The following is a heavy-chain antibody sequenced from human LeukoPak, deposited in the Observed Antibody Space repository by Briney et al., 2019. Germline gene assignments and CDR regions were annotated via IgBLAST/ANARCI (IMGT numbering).Heavy chain of an antibody. J-gene: IGHJ4*02. D-gene: IGHD4-17*01. CDR3: ALRTTVTSFDY. CDR1: GFSLSTSGTV. CDR2: IYWNDDK. V-gene: IGHV2-5*01. Sequence: VSGPTLANPTQTLTLTCTLSGFSLSTSGTVVGWIRQPPGKALEWLAFIYWNDDKRYSPSLKSRLTITKDTSKNQGALTMTNMDPVDTATYYCALRTTVTSFDYWGQGILVTVSS.